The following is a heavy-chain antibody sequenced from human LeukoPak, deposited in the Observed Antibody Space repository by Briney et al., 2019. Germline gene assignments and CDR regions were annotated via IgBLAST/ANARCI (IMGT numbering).Heavy chain of an antibody. V-gene: IGHV4-59*04. D-gene: IGHD4-11*01. CDR1: GGSISSYY. J-gene: IGHJ4*02. Sequence: SETLSLTCTVSGGSISSYYWGWIRQPPGKGLEWIGGIYHSGNTYYNPSLKSRVILSMDTSKNQFSLKLSSVTAADTAVYYCARGLYRGGFDYWGQGTLVTVSS. CDR3: ARGLYRGGFDY. CDR2: IYHSGNT.